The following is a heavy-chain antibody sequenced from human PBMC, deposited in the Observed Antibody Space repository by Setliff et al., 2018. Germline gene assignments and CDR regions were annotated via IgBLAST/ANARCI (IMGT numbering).Heavy chain of an antibody. CDR3: RVWSGYYKNDY. V-gene: IGHV4-34*01. D-gene: IGHD3-3*01. Sequence: PSETLSLTCAVYGDSFSDYYWSWIRQPPGKGLEWIEEINHGGSTNYSPSLRSRVTMSVDTSKKQLSLKLSTVTAADTAVYYCRVWSGYYKNDYWGQGTLVTVSS. CDR2: INHGGST. CDR1: GDSFSDYY. J-gene: IGHJ4*02.